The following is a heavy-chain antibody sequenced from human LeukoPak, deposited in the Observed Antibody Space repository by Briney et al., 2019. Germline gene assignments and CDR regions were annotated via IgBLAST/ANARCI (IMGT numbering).Heavy chain of an antibody. CDR2: ISGSGGAT. Sequence: GGSLRLSCAASGFTIRSNAMSWVRQAPGKGLEWVSAISGSGGATYYADSVKGRFTISRDDPHNTLYLQMNSLRAEDTAVYFCARGGVDYYGSGTYYLMYYFDYWGQGALVTVSS. CDR1: GFTIRSNA. V-gene: IGHV3-23*01. D-gene: IGHD3-10*01. CDR3: ARGGVDYYGSGTYYLMYYFDY. J-gene: IGHJ4*02.